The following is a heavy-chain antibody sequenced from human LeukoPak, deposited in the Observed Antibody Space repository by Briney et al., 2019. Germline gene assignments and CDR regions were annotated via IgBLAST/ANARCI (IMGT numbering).Heavy chain of an antibody. Sequence: SETLSLTCTVSGGSISGSSYYWGWIRQPPGKGLEWIVIIYYSGSTYYSSSLKSRVSISVDTSKNQFSLKLSSVTAADTAIYYCARHRGYYDSSGYLKVYYFDYWGQGTLVTVSS. CDR2: IYYSGST. D-gene: IGHD3-22*01. CDR3: ARHRGYYDSSGYLKVYYFDY. V-gene: IGHV4-39*01. CDR1: GGSISGSSYY. J-gene: IGHJ4*02.